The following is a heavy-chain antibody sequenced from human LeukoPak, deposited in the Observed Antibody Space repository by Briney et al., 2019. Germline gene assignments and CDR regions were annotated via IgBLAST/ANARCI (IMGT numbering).Heavy chain of an antibody. J-gene: IGHJ4*02. Sequence: SETLSLTCAVYGGSFSGYYWSWIRQPPGKGLEWIGYIYHSGSTYYNPSLKSRVTISVDRSKNQFSLKLSSVTAADTAVYYCARGLKYGDPFDYWGQGTLVTVSS. CDR3: ARGLKYGDPFDY. V-gene: IGHV4-34*01. CDR1: GGSFSGYY. D-gene: IGHD4-17*01. CDR2: IYHSGST.